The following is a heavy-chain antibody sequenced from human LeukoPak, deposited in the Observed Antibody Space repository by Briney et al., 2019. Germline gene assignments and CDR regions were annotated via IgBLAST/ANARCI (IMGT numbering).Heavy chain of an antibody. CDR3: AKDGGGSVGSGWRFAYFDY. J-gene: IGHJ4*02. Sequence: GRSLRLSCAASGFTFSSYGMHWVRQAPGKGLEWVAVIWYGGSNKYYADSVKGRFTISRDNSKNTLYLQMNSLRAEDTAVYYCAKDGGGSVGSGWRFAYFDYWGQGTLVTVSS. CDR1: GFTFSSYG. CDR2: IWYGGSNK. V-gene: IGHV3-30*18. D-gene: IGHD6-19*01.